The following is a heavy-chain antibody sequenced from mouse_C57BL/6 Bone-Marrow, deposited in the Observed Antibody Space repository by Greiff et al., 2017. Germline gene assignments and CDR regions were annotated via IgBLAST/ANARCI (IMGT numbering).Heavy chain of an antibody. CDR3: AKKMNYDYAMDY. Sequence: VQVVESGPELVKPGASVKISCKASGYAFSSSWMNWVKQRPGKGLEWIGRIYPGDGDTNYNGKFKGKATLTADKSSSTAYMQLSSLTSDDSAVSFCAKKMNYDYAMDYWGQGTSVTVSS. CDR1: GYAFSSSW. J-gene: IGHJ4*01. CDR2: IYPGDGDT. D-gene: IGHD1-1*02. V-gene: IGHV1-82*01.